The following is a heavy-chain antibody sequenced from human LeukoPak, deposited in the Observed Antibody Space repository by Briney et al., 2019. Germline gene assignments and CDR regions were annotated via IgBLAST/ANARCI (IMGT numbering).Heavy chain of an antibody. D-gene: IGHD6-19*01. CDR1: GFTFSSYG. CDR2: ISYDGSNK. Sequence: GRSLRLSCAASGFTFSSYGMHWVRQAPGKGLEWVAVISYDGSNKYYADSVKGRFTISRDNSKNTLYLQMNSLRAEDTAVYYCAKASSGWYYFDHWGQGTLVTVSS. CDR3: AKASSGWYYFDH. J-gene: IGHJ4*02. V-gene: IGHV3-30*18.